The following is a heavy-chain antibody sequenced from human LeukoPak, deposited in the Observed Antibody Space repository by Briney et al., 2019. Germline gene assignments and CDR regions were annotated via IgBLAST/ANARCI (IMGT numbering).Heavy chain of an antibody. CDR3: ATIKRGSIYGYFDF. CDR1: GVSITSHY. V-gene: IGHV4-59*11. CDR2: MYDSEKT. D-gene: IGHD5-18*01. J-gene: IGHJ4*02. Sequence: SETLSLTCTVSGVSITSHYWSWIRQPPGKGLEWIGYMYDSEKTKDNLSFKSRSTLLADTSKNQFSLRLSSVTAEDTAVYYCATIKRGSIYGYFDFWGQGILVTVSS.